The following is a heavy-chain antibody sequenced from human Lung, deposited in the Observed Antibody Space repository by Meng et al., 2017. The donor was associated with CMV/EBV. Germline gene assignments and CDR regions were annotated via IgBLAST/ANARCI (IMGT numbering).Heavy chain of an antibody. D-gene: IGHD4-23*01. CDR1: GNMVACNSAA. CDR3: ARGINGGCGD. CDR2: TYYRSKWYH. V-gene: IGHV6-1*01. J-gene: IGHJ4*02. Sequence: VQLKQSGPGLVNPSQTPSPTRCNSGNMVACNSAAWHWIRQSPSRGLEWLGRTYYRSKWYHEYAVSVKSRITISPDTPKNQFSLQLNSMTPEDTAVYYCARGINGGCGDWGQGTLVTVSS.